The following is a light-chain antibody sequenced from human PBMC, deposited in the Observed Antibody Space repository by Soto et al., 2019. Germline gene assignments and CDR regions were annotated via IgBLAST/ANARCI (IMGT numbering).Light chain of an antibody. CDR3: QQYNSYSPAT. V-gene: IGKV1-5*03. CDR1: ESIGNW. J-gene: IGKJ1*01. CDR2: EAS. Sequence: DIQMTQSPSTLSASEGDRVTITCRASESIGNWLAWYQQKSGKAPNLLIHEASNLGDGVPSRFSGRGSGTEFTLTISSLQPDDFATYYCQQYNSYSPATFGQGTKVDIK.